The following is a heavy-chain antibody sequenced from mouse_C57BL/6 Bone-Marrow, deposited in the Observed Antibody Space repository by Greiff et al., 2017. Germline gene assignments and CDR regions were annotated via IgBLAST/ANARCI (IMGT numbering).Heavy chain of an antibody. J-gene: IGHJ4*01. CDR2: IHPSDSDT. Sequence: QVQLQQPGAELVKPGASVKVSCKASGYTFTSYWMHWVKQRPGQGLEWIGRIHPSDSDTNYNQKFKGKATLTVDKSSSTAYMQLSSLTSEDSAVYYCAIRGSYYEPYYDAMDYWGQGTSVTVSS. CDR1: GYTFTSYW. D-gene: IGHD2-10*01. CDR3: AIRGSYYEPYYDAMDY. V-gene: IGHV1-74*01.